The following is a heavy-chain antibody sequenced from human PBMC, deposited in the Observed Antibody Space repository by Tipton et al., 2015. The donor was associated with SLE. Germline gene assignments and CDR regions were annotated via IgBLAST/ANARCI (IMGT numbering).Heavy chain of an antibody. Sequence: TLSLTCTVSGGSISSHYWGWIRQPPGKGLEWIGYIYDSGTTNYNPSLKRRVTISADMSKNRLSLRLSSVTAADTAVYFCARGVRIAVVKGWYFDLWGRGTLVTVSS. CDR3: ARGVRIAVVKGWYFDL. CDR1: GGSISSHY. V-gene: IGHV4-59*11. J-gene: IGHJ2*01. CDR2: IYDSGTT. D-gene: IGHD6-19*01.